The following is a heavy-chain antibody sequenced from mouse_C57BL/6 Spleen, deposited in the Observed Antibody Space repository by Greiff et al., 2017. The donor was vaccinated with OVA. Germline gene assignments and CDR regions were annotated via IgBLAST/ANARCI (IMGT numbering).Heavy chain of an antibody. CDR3: VRQDGSHYFDY. V-gene: IGHV6-6*01. CDR1: GFTFSDAW. D-gene: IGHD1-1*01. Sequence: EVKVEESGGGLVQPGGSMKLSCAASGFTFSDAWMDWVRQSPEKGLEWVAELRDKANNHATYYAASVKGRFTISGDDSNSSVDLQMNSLRPEDTGIYYCVRQDGSHYFDYWGQGTTLTVSS. J-gene: IGHJ2*01. CDR2: LRDKANNHAT.